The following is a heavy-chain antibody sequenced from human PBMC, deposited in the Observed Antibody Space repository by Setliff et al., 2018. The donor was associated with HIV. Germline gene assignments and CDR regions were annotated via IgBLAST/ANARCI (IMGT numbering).Heavy chain of an antibody. Sequence: SETLSLTCTVSGGSISSGSYYWSWIRQPAGKGLEWIGRIYTSGSTNYNPSLKSRVTISVDTSKNQFSLKLRSVAAADTAVYYCARETYHYDNPQYYYYYMDVWGKGTTVTAP. CDR1: GGSISSGSYY. V-gene: IGHV4-61*02. CDR3: ARETYHYDNPQYYYYYMDV. D-gene: IGHD3-22*01. J-gene: IGHJ6*03. CDR2: IYTSGST.